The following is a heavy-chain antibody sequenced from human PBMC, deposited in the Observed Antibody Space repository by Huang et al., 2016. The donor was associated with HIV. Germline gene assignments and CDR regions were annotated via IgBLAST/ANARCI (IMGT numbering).Heavy chain of an antibody. Sequence: HVHLQQWGVGLLKSAETLSLTCAVYGGSLSAYYWSWLRQTPGKGLEWIGEINHLGSHNYNPSLKSRVSISVDGSKMQFSLKLKSISDADTGVYFCARDATKNPRGWFDPWGQGTLVTVSS. J-gene: IGHJ5*02. CDR1: GGSLSAYY. V-gene: IGHV4-34*02. D-gene: IGHD3-10*01. CDR3: ARDATKNPRGWFDP. CDR2: INHLGSH.